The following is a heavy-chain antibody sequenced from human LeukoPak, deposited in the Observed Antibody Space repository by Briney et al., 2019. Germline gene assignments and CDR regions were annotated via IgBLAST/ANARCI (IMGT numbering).Heavy chain of an antibody. Sequence: ASAKVSCKASGYTFTSYDINWVRQATGQGLEWMGWMNPNSGNTGYAQKFQGRVTMTRNTSISTAYMELSSLRSEDTAVYYCARTYSRYWYFDLWGRGTLVTVSS. D-gene: IGHD6-13*01. CDR1: GYTFTSYD. J-gene: IGHJ2*01. V-gene: IGHV1-8*01. CDR2: MNPNSGNT. CDR3: ARTYSRYWYFDL.